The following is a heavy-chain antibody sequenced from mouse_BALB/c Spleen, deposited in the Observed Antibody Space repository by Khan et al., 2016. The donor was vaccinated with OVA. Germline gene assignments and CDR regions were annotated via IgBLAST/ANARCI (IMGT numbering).Heavy chain of an antibody. J-gene: IGHJ2*01. CDR2: ISGDSSTI. CDR3: ARSYFYGYYFDQ. D-gene: IGHD1-1*01. CDR1: GFTFSSFG. V-gene: IGHV5-17*02. Sequence: LVQSGGSRKLSCVASGFTFSSFGMHWVRQAPEKGLEWVAYISGDSSTIYYTDTVKGRFTISRDNPKNTLFLQMTSLRSEDMAMYYCARSYFYGYYFDQWGQGTTLTVSS.